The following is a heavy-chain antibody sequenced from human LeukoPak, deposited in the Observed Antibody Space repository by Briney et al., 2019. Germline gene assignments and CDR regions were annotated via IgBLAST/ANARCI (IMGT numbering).Heavy chain of an antibody. CDR2: INPSGGGT. J-gene: IGHJ4*02. D-gene: IGHD1-20*01. CDR1: GYTLTSYN. V-gene: IGHV1-46*01. CDR3: ARDNSRNSNDY. Sequence: ASLKASCKASGYTLTSYNMHSVRHTPRQGLEWMGIINPSGGGTNYAQNFQGRVTMTRDTSTSTVYMELSSLRSEDTAMYYCARDNSRNSNDYWGQGTLVTVSS.